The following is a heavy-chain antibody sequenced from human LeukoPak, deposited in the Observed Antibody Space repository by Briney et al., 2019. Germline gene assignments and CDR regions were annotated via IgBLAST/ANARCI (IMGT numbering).Heavy chain of an antibody. CDR3: ARVDKYSSSWYTTGYFDY. CDR2: IIPIFGTA. D-gene: IGHD6-13*01. J-gene: IGHJ4*02. CDR1: GGTFSSYA. Sequence: SVKVSCKASGGTFSSYAISWVRQAPGQGLEWMGGIIPIFGTANYAQKFQGRVTITADESTSTAYMELSSLRSEDTAVYYCARVDKYSSSWYTTGYFDYWGQGTLVTVSS. V-gene: IGHV1-69*13.